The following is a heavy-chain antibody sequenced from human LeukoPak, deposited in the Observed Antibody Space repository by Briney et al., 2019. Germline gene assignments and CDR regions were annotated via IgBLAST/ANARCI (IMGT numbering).Heavy chain of an antibody. V-gene: IGHV3-21*01. D-gene: IGHD3-10*01. CDR1: GFTFSSYS. CDR3: VKDSGFYYFDY. Sequence: GGSLRLSCAASGFTFSSYSMNWVRQAPGKGLEWVSSISPTGSYIYYSDSMKGRFTISRDNAKNSLYLQMDSLRADDTAVYYCVKDSGFYYFDYWGQGTLVTVSS. CDR2: ISPTGSYI. J-gene: IGHJ4*02.